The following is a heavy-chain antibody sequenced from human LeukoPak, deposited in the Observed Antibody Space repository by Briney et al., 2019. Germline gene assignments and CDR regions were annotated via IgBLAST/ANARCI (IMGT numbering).Heavy chain of an antibody. D-gene: IGHD3-22*01. Sequence: ASVKVSCKASGYTFTGYYMHWVRQAPGQGLEWMGRINPNSGGTNYAQKFQGRVTMTRGTSISTAYMELSRLRSDDTAVYYCARDSDYYDSSGYYYVAFDYWGQGTLVTVSS. CDR2: INPNSGGT. CDR3: ARDSDYYDSSGYYYVAFDY. J-gene: IGHJ4*02. V-gene: IGHV1-2*06. CDR1: GYTFTGYY.